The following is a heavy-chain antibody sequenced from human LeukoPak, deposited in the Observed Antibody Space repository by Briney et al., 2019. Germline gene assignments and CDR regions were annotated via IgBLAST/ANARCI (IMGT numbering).Heavy chain of an antibody. J-gene: IGHJ2*01. CDR2: INPNSGDT. V-gene: IGHV1-2*04. Sequence: ASVKVSCKASGYTFTGYYMHWVRQAPGQGLEWIGGINPNSGDTNYAQRFQGWVTMTRDTSISTAYMELSSLRSEDTAVYYCARHKVAYFDLWGRGTLVTVSS. CDR1: GYTFTGYY. D-gene: IGHD5-12*01. CDR3: ARHKVAYFDL.